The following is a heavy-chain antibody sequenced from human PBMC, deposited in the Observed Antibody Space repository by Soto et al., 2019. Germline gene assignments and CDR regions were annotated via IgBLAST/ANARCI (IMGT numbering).Heavy chain of an antibody. V-gene: IGHV1-3*01. Sequence: ASVKVSCKASGYTFTSYAMHWVRQAPGQRLEWMGWINAGNGNTKYSQKFQGRVTITRDTSASTAYMELSSLRSEDTAVYYCARDSYCSSTSCYNWFDPWGQGTLVTVSS. CDR3: ARDSYCSSTSCYNWFDP. CDR2: INAGNGNT. D-gene: IGHD2-2*01. CDR1: GYTFTSYA. J-gene: IGHJ5*02.